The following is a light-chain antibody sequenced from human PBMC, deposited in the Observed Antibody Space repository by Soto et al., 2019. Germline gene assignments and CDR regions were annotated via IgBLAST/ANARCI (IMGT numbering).Light chain of an antibody. CDR1: ISDAGRFDV. Sequence: QSVLTQPASVSGSLGQSITISCTGTISDAGRFDVVSWFQQHPGQVPKLIIYAGSRRRSGVSSRFYGSKSGNTASLTISGLQAEDEADYYCCAHAGARTYVFGTGSKVTVL. J-gene: IGLJ1*01. CDR2: AGS. CDR3: CAHAGARTYV. V-gene: IGLV2-23*01.